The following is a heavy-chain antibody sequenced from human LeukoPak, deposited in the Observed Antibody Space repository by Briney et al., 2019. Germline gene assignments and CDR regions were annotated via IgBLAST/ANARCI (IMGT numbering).Heavy chain of an antibody. CDR2: INHSGST. V-gene: IGHV4-34*01. CDR3: ARILLWFGELTHFDY. CDR1: GGSFSGYY. J-gene: IGHJ4*02. D-gene: IGHD3-10*01. Sequence: SETLSLTCAVYGGSFSGYYWSWIRQPPGKGLEWIGEINHSGSTNYNPSLKSRVTISVDTSMNQFSLKLSSVTAADTAVYYCARILLWFGELTHFDYWGRGTLVTVSS.